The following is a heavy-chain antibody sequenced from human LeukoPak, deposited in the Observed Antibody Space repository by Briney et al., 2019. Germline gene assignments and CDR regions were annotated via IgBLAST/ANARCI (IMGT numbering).Heavy chain of an antibody. CDR3: AKTDYDILTGARMDV. CDR1: GYTFTNYG. D-gene: IGHD3-9*01. V-gene: IGHV1-18*04. Sequence: ASVKDSCKASGYTFTNYGITWVRQAPGQGLEWMGWISAYNANTNYAQKFQGRVTMTTDTSTSTVYMELRSLRSDDTAINYCAKTDYDILTGARMDVWGKGTTVTVSS. CDR2: ISAYNANT. J-gene: IGHJ6*04.